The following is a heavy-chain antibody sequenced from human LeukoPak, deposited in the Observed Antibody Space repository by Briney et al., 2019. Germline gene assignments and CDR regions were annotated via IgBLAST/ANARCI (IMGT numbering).Heavy chain of an antibody. CDR1: GFTFSSYS. V-gene: IGHV3-48*01. CDR2: ISSSSSTI. D-gene: IGHD3-10*01. CDR3: ATHELRDAFDI. Sequence: GGSLRLSGAASGFTFSSYSMNWVRQAPGKGLEWVSYISSSSSTIYYADSVKGRFTISRDNAKNSLYLQMNSLRAEDTAVYYCATHELRDAFDIWGQGTMVTVSS. J-gene: IGHJ3*02.